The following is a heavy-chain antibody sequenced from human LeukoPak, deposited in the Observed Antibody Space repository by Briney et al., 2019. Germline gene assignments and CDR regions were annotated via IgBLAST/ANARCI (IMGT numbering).Heavy chain of an antibody. D-gene: IGHD6-19*01. V-gene: IGHV1-69*05. Sequence: PRASVKVSCKASGGTFSSYAISWVRQAPGQGLEWMGGIIPIFGTANYAQKLQGRVTMTTDTSTSTAYMELRSLRSDDTAVYYCARARAVAAIDYWGQGTLVTVSS. CDR2: IIPIFGTA. J-gene: IGHJ4*02. CDR3: ARARAVAAIDY. CDR1: GGTFSSYA.